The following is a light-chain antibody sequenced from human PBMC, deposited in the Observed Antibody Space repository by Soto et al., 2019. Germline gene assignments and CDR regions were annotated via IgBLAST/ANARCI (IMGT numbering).Light chain of an antibody. CDR3: QQSHN. J-gene: IGKJ2*01. CDR1: QSISSY. Sequence: DIQMTQSPSSLSASVGDRITITCRASQSISSYLNWYQQKPGKAPKLLIYAASSLQSGVPSRFRGSGSGTDFTLTISSLQPEDFVIYYCQQSHNFGQGTKLEIK. V-gene: IGKV1-39*01. CDR2: AAS.